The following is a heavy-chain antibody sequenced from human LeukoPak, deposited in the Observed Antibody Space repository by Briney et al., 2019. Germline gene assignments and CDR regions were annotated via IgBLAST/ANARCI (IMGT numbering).Heavy chain of an antibody. CDR3: ARSAVAGTMGAEYFQH. Sequence: ASVKVSCKASGYTFTSYGISWVRQAPGQGLEWMGWICAYNGNTNYAQKLQGRVTMTTDTSTSTAYMELRSLRSDDTAVYYCARSAVAGTMGAEYFQHWGQGTLVTVSS. V-gene: IGHV1-18*01. CDR1: GYTFTSYG. CDR2: ICAYNGNT. J-gene: IGHJ1*01. D-gene: IGHD6-19*01.